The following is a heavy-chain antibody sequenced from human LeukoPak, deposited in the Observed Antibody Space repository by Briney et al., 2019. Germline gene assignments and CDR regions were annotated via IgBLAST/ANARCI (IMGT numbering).Heavy chain of an antibody. V-gene: IGHV3-20*04. CDR3: ARGSGYTVLGAFDI. CDR1: GFTFDDYG. D-gene: IGHD3-22*01. J-gene: IGHJ3*02. Sequence: GGSLRLSCAASGFTFDDYGMSWVRQAPGKGLEWVSGINCNGGSTGYADSVKGRFTISRDNAKNSLYLQMNSLRAEDTALYYCARGSGYTVLGAFDIWGQGTMVTVSS. CDR2: INCNGGST.